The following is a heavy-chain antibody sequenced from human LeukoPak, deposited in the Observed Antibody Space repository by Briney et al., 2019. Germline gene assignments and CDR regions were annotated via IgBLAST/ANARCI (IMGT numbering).Heavy chain of an antibody. CDR3: ARGTLSTIFGVVIHTENWFDP. Sequence: SETLSLTCAVYGGSFSGYYWSWIRQPPGKGLEWIGEINHSGSTNYNPSLKSRVTISVDTSKNQFSLKLSSVTAADTAVYYCARGTLSTIFGVVIHTENWFDPWGQGTLVTVSS. V-gene: IGHV4-34*01. CDR2: INHSGST. D-gene: IGHD3-3*01. CDR1: GGSFSGYY. J-gene: IGHJ5*02.